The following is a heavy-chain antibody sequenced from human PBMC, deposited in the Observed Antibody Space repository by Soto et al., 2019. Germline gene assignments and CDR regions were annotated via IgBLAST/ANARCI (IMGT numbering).Heavy chain of an antibody. D-gene: IGHD6-13*01. J-gene: IGHJ3*02. CDR3: AKEKAAPGDAFDI. V-gene: IGHV3-23*01. Sequence: EVQLLESGGGLVQPGGSLRLSCAASGFTFSSYAMSWVRQAPGKGLEWVSAISSGGGNTYYADSVKGRFTISRDNSKNTLYLQMNSLRAEDTAVYYCAKEKAAPGDAFDIWGQGTMVTVSS. CDR1: GFTFSSYA. CDR2: ISSGGGNT.